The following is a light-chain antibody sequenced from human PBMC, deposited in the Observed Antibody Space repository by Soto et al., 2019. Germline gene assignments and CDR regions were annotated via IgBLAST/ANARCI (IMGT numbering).Light chain of an antibody. Sequence: EIVMTQSPATLSVSPGGRATLSCRASQSVSSNLAWYQQKPGQAPRLLIYGASTRATGFPARFSGSGSGTEFTLTISSLQSEDFAVYCCQHFGTSPPYTFGQGTKLEI. CDR2: GAS. CDR1: QSVSSN. CDR3: QHFGTSPPYT. J-gene: IGKJ2*01. V-gene: IGKV3-15*01.